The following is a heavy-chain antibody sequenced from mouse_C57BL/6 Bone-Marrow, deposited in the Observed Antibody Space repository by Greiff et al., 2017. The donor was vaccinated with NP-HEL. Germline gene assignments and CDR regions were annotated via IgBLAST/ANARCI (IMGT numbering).Heavy chain of an antibody. Sequence: EVKVVESGAELVRPGASVKLSCTASGFNIKDDYMHWVKQRPEQGLEWIGWIDPENGDTEYASKFQGKATITADTSSNTAYLQLSSLTSEDTAVYYCTMAPFFDYWGQGTTLTVSS. CDR1: GFNIKDDY. J-gene: IGHJ2*01. CDR2: IDPENGDT. V-gene: IGHV14-4*01. CDR3: TMAPFFDY.